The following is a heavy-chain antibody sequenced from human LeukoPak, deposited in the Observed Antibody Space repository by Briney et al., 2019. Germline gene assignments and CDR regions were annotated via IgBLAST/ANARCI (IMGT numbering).Heavy chain of an antibody. CDR3: ARTVLRYNYYYYYMDV. CDR2: ISSGGTTI. J-gene: IGHJ6*03. Sequence: GGSLRLSCAASGFTFSDYYMSWIRQAPGKGLEWVSSISSGGTTIKYAGSVKGRFIISRDNAKNSLYLQMYSLRAEDTAVYYCARTVLRYNYYYYYMDVWGRGTTVTISS. CDR1: GFTFSDYY. D-gene: IGHD3-9*01. V-gene: IGHV3-11*01.